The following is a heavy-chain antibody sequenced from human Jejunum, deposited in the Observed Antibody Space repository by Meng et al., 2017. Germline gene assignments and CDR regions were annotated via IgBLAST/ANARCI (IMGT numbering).Heavy chain of an antibody. Sequence: QVQLQESGPGLVKPPQSLSLTCTVSGGSVSSAGYYWSCIRQLPGKGLEWIGYIYYSGTAYYNPSLKSRATISLDTSENQFSLKLSFVLAADTAVYYCARDRPTPDFLAVAGTFDYWGQGILVTVSS. D-gene: IGHD6-19*01. CDR1: GGSVSSAGYY. CDR3: ARDRPTPDFLAVAGTFDY. CDR2: IYYSGTA. V-gene: IGHV4-31*03. J-gene: IGHJ4*02.